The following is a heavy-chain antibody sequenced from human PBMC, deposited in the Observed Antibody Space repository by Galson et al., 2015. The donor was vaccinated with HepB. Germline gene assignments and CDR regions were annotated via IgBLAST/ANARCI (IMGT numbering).Heavy chain of an antibody. CDR1: GGTFSSYA. J-gene: IGHJ4*02. CDR3: ARDSTDDSSGYYAFDY. Sequence: SVKVSCKASGGTFSSYAISWVRQAPGQGLEWMGGIIPIFGTANYAQKFQGRVTITADESTSTAYMELSSLRSEDTAVYYCARDSTDDSSGYYAFDYWGQGTLVTVSS. D-gene: IGHD3-22*01. CDR2: IIPIFGTA. V-gene: IGHV1-69*13.